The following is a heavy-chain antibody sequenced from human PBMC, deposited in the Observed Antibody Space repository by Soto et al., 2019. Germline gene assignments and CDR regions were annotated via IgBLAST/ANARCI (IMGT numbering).Heavy chain of an antibody. Sequence: SPTLSLTCAITGDSVSSNSAGWSWVRQSPSRGLEWLGRTYYRSKWYYEYAVSVRGRITINPDTSKNQYSLQPNSVTPEDTAVYFCARGEQYSGRIFDYWGQGTLVTVSS. J-gene: IGHJ4*01. V-gene: IGHV6-1*01. D-gene: IGHD1-26*01. CDR2: TYYRSKWYY. CDR3: ARGEQYSGRIFDY. CDR1: GDSVSSNSAG.